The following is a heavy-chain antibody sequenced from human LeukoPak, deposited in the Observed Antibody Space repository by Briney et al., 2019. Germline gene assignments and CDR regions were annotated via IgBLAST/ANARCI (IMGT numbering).Heavy chain of an antibody. Sequence: SETLSLTCTVSGGSISSYYWSWVRQPPGKGLEWIGEIHHRGGTNYNPSLRSRVTISIDTSKNQFSPKLTSVTAADTAVYYCATPNDAFNIWGQGTMVTVSS. J-gene: IGHJ3*02. CDR2: IHHRGGT. V-gene: IGHV4-34*01. CDR1: GGSISSYY. CDR3: ATPNDAFNI.